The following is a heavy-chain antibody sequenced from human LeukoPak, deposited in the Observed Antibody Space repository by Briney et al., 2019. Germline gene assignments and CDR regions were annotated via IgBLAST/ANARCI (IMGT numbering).Heavy chain of an antibody. D-gene: IGHD4-23*01. CDR3: ARGRGYGGNVLRYFDL. V-gene: IGHV3-21*01. CDR1: GFTFSSYS. J-gene: IGHJ2*01. CDR2: ISSSSSYI. Sequence: GGSLRLSCAASGFTFSSYSMNWVRQAPGKGLEWVSSISSSSSYIYYADSVKGRFTISRDNAKNSLYLQMNSLRAEDTAVYYCARGRGYGGNVLRYFDLWGRGTLVTVSS.